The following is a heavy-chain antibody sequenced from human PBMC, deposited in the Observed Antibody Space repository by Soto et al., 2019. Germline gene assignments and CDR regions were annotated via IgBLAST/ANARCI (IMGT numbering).Heavy chain of an antibody. CDR1: GFTFSSYA. CDR3: ARGQYSGSYSDAFDI. V-gene: IGHV3-64*01. D-gene: IGHD1-26*01. Sequence: GGSLRLSCAASGFTFSSYAMHWVRQAPGKGLEYVSGITSNGGNTDYASPVKGRFTISRDNSKNTLYLQMGSLRAEDMAVYYCARGQYSGSYSDAFDIWGQGTMVTVS. J-gene: IGHJ3*02. CDR2: ITSNGGNT.